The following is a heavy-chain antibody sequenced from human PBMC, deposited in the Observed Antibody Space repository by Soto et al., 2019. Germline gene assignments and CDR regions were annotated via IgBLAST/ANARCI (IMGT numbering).Heavy chain of an antibody. V-gene: IGHV1-69*13. J-gene: IGHJ6*02. CDR3: AGVKKIRYCSSTSCYTDYYYYYGMDV. D-gene: IGHD2-2*02. CDR2: IIPIFGTA. CDR1: GGTFSSYA. Sequence: SVKVSCKASGGTFSSYAISWVRQAPGQGLEWMGGIIPIFGTANYAQKFQGRVTITADESTSTAYMELSSLRSEDTAVYYCAGVKKIRYCSSTSCYTDYYYYYGMDVWGQGTTATISS.